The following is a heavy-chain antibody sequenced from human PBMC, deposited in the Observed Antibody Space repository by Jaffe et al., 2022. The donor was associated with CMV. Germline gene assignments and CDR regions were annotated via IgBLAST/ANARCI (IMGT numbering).Heavy chain of an antibody. J-gene: IGHJ5*02. Sequence: EVQLVESGGDLVNPGGSLRLSCAASGFTFSNAWMNWVRQAPGKGLEWVARVKCKTDGGTTDYAAPVRGRFTISRDDSENMLYLQMNSLKTEDTAVYYCTADARIGGRWFDPWGQGTLVTVSS. V-gene: IGHV3-15*01. CDR2: VKCKTDGGTT. CDR1: GFTFSNAW. D-gene: IGHD2-21*01. CDR3: TADARIGGRWFDP.